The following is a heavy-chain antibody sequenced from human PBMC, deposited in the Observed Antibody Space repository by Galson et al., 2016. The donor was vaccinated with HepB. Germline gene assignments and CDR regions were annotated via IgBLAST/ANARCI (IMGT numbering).Heavy chain of an antibody. J-gene: IGHJ4*02. CDR2: IFPADSDI. D-gene: IGHD1-1*01. CDR1: GYNFTSHW. Sequence: QSGAEVKKPGESLKISCKGSGYNFTSHWIGWVRRRPGKGLEWMGIIFPADSDIRISPSLPGQVTISADRSITTAYLQWNSLTSPATGMYYCVRRAGTTWGLDNWGQGTLVTVA. V-gene: IGHV5-51*01. CDR3: VRRAGTTWGLDN.